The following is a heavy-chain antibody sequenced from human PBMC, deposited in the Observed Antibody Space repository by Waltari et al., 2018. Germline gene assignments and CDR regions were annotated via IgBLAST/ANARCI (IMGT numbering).Heavy chain of an antibody. V-gene: IGHV3-33*07. CDR2: IWYDGTKA. D-gene: IGHD3-10*01. J-gene: IGHJ4*02. Sequence: QVHLVESGGSVVQPGTSLRLSCAASGFSVSNYGMFWVRQSPGKGLEWGALIWYDGTKANYEDSVKGRFTMSKDNSKNTLFLQMNSLRDGDTAVYFCARDLSFGSLDYGGQGTLVTVSS. CDR3: ARDLSFGSLDY. CDR1: GFSVSNYG.